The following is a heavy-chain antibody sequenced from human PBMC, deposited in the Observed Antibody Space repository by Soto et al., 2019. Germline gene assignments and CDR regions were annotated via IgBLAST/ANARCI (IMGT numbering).Heavy chain of an antibody. D-gene: IGHD2-2*03. CDR1: GFTFSSYA. V-gene: IGHV3-23*01. J-gene: IGHJ4*02. CDR3: AKYALDIVVVPILDY. CDR2: LSGSGGST. Sequence: EVQLLESGGGLVQPGGSLRLSCAASGFTFSSYAMSWVRQAPGKGLEWVSALSGSGGSTYCADSVKGRFTISRDNSKIALYLQMNSLRAEDTAVYYCAKYALDIVVVPILDYWGQGTLVTVSS.